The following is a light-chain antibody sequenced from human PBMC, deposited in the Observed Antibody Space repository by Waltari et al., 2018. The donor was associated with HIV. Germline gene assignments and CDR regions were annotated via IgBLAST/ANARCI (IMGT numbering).Light chain of an antibody. CDR1: TSTFGTQL. J-gene: IGLJ2*01. V-gene: IGLV1-44*01. CDR3: SAWIDTLNGLI. Sequence: QSVLTQPPSVSGPPGQRVTISCSGNTSTFGTQLVKWYQQFPGAAPKVLLFAINQRPSGVPDRFSGSKSGTSASLVISGLQSEDEAHYYCSAWIDTLNGLIFGGGTKLTVL. CDR2: AIN.